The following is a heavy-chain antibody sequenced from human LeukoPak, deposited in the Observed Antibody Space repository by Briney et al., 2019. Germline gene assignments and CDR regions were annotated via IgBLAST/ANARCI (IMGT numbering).Heavy chain of an antibody. V-gene: IGHV3-48*03. CDR3: VYLPLRKENVAVPASILIQTTPSYSFMDV. D-gene: IGHD2-2*02. Sequence: PGGSLRLSCAASGFTFSSYEMNWVRQAPGKGLEWVSYISSSGSTIYYADSVKGRFTVSRDNAKNSLYLQMNSLRAEDTAVYYCVYLPLRKENVAVPASILIQTTPSYSFMDVWGRGTTVTVSS. CDR2: ISSSGSTI. CDR1: GFTFSSYE. J-gene: IGHJ6*03.